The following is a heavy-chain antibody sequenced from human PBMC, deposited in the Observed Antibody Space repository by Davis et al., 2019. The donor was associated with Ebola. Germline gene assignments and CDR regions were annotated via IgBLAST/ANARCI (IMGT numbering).Heavy chain of an antibody. CDR3: AKVVLQLWETFDY. V-gene: IGHV3-23*01. D-gene: IGHD5-18*01. Sequence: SCKASGGTFSSYAMSWVRQAPGKGLEWVSAISGSGGSTYYADSVKGRFTISRDNSKNTLYLQMNSLRAEDTAVYYCAKVVLQLWETFDYWGQGTLVTVSS. J-gene: IGHJ4*02. CDR1: GGTFSSYA. CDR2: ISGSGGST.